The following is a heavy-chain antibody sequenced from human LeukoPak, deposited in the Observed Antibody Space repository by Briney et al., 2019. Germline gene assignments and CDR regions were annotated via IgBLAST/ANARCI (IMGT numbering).Heavy chain of an antibody. J-gene: IGHJ4*02. Sequence: PGGSLRLSCAASGFTFSDAWMSCVRQAPGKGLEWVGRIKSRSDGGTTDHAAPVKGRFTISRDDSKHMLYLQMNSLKTEDTAVYYCTTDEWDWGQGTLVTVSS. CDR1: GFTFSDAW. CDR2: IKSRSDGGTT. V-gene: IGHV3-15*01. CDR3: TTDEWD. D-gene: IGHD2-8*01.